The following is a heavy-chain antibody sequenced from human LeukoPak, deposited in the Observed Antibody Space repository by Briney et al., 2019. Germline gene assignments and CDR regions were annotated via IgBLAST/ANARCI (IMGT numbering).Heavy chain of an antibody. J-gene: IGHJ6*03. D-gene: IGHD3-9*01. V-gene: IGHV4-34*01. CDR1: FGSFTIYY. Sequence: SYTLSLTCDVNFGSFTIYYWSRFLQSPGKGLYWIGEFSHRGDTNYTPSLKSRVTISLDTSTNQFSLKVTSVTAADTAVYYCSREGRDYYDDLTVKPQRYYYYYMDVWGNGTTVTVSS. CDR3: SREGRDYYDDLTVKPQRYYYYYMDV. CDR2: FSHRGDT.